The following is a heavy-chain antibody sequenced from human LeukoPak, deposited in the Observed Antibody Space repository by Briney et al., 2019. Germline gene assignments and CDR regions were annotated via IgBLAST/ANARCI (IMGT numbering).Heavy chain of an antibody. J-gene: IGHJ5*02. CDR1: GFSFSNYW. Sequence: HAGGSLRLSCAASGFSFSNYWMSWVRQAPGKGLEWVANIKQDGSEKNYVDSVKGRFTISRDNAKNSLYLQMNRLRGEDTAVYYCARERGSGSYHPFDPWGQGTLVTVSS. V-gene: IGHV3-7*01. CDR3: ARERGSGSYHPFDP. CDR2: IKQDGSEK. D-gene: IGHD3-10*01.